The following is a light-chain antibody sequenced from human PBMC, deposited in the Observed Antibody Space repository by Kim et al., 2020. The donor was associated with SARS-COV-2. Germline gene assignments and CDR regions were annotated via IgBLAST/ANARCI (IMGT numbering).Light chain of an antibody. V-gene: IGLV3-19*01. J-gene: IGLJ2*01. CDR2: GKN. CDR3: NARGSNDNVL. Sequence: AWGQTARITCQENSFRSYYATWYQQKPGQAPMVVIYGKNNRPSGIPYRFSGSSSGDTASLTITGTQAGEEADYYCNARGSNDNVLFGGGTQLTVL. CDR1: SFRSYY.